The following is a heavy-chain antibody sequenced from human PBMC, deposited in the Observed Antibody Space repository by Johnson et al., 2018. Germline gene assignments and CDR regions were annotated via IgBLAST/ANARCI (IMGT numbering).Heavy chain of an antibody. CDR2: IYYSGST. CDR1: GGSISSGDYY. Sequence: QVQLQESGPGLVKPSQTLSLTCTVSGGSISSGDYYWSWIRQPPGKGLEWIGYIYYSGSTYYNPSLKSRVTISVDTAKNQFSLELSSVTAADTAVYYCARGHSSSWDPPFVAFDIWGQGTMVTVSS. V-gene: IGHV4-30-4*01. J-gene: IGHJ3*02. CDR3: ARGHSSSWDPPFVAFDI. D-gene: IGHD6-13*01.